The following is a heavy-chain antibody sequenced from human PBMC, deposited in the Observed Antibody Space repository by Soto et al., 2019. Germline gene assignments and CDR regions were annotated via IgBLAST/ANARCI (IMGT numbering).Heavy chain of an antibody. CDR2: TYYSGRT. CDR3: ASGMTGTLVAYYFDY. V-gene: IGHV4-39*01. Sequence: QLQLQESGPGLVKPSEPLSLTCTVSGGSISSSSYYWGWIRQPPGKGLEWIGSTYYSGRTYNNPFLKRRVSNSVDTSKYQCPMNVNPATVADTAVYYCASGMTGTLVAYYFDYWGQGTLVTVSS. D-gene: IGHD1-7*01. CDR1: GGSISSSSYY. J-gene: IGHJ4*02.